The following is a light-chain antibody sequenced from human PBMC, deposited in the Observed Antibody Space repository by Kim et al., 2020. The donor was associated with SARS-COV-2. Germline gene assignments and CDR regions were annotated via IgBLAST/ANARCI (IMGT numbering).Light chain of an antibody. CDR3: QQYYSYPRA. CDR1: QGISSS. CDR2: AAS. Sequence: ASTGDRVTITCRARQGISSSLAWYQQKPGKAPKLLIYAASTLQSGVPSRFSGSVSGTDFTLTISCLQSEDFATYYCQQYYSYPRAFGQGTKVDIK. J-gene: IGKJ1*01. V-gene: IGKV1-8*01.